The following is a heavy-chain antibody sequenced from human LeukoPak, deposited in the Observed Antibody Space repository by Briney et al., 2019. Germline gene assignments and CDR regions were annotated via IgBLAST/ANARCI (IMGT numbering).Heavy chain of an antibody. CDR2: ISGSGGST. CDR3: AKDSKGGYSSSWYEGEFDY. D-gene: IGHD6-13*01. Sequence: GGSLRLSCAASGFTFSSYAMSWVRQAPGKGLEWVSAISGSGGSTYYADSVKGRFTISRDNSKNTLYLQMSSLRAEDTAVYYCAKDSKGGYSSSWYEGEFDYWGQGTLVTVSS. J-gene: IGHJ4*02. CDR1: GFTFSSYA. V-gene: IGHV3-23*01.